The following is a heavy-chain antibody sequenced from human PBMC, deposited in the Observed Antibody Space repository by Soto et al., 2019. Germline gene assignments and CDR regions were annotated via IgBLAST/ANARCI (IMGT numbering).Heavy chain of an antibody. J-gene: IGHJ5*02. CDR1: GYAYTSYA. CDR3: ARTQNYDILTGYPT. V-gene: IGHV1-3*01. Sequence: APVKDSSKAPGYAYTSYAMHWVRHAPGQRLEWMGWINAGNGNTKYSQKFQGRVTITRDTSASTAYMELSSLRSEDTAAYYCARTQNYDILTGYPTWGQGTLVTVSS. CDR2: INAGNGNT. D-gene: IGHD3-9*01.